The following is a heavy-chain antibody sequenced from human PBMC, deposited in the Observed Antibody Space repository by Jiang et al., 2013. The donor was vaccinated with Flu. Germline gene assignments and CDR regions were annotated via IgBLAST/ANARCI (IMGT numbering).Heavy chain of an antibody. D-gene: IGHD2-2*01. V-gene: IGHV3-30*01. CDR3: ARDIVVVPAATNYYYGMDV. J-gene: IGHJ6*04. Sequence: TISRDNSKNTLYLQMNSLRAEDTAVYYCARDIVVVPAATNYYYGMDVWGKGTTVTVSS.